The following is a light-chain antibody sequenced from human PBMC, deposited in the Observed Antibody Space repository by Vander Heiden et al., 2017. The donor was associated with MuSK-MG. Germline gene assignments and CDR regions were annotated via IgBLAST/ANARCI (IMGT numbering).Light chain of an antibody. V-gene: IGKV1-39*01. CDR2: AGS. CDR1: QSISTY. CDR3: LQVYSSSWT. Sequence: DIQVTQSLYSLSASAGDSVPITCLARQSISTYLNWYQQKPGKAPKLLIYAGSSLESGVPSRFSGSGSGTAFTLTISSLQPEDFATYYCLQVYSSSWTFGPGTKVEIK. J-gene: IGKJ1*01.